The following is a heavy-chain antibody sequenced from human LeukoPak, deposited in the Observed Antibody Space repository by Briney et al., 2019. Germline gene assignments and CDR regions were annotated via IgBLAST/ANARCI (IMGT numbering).Heavy chain of an antibody. V-gene: IGHV4-34*01. CDR2: VRHSGSY. CDR3: ARGIFYGGRNQYIWLDL. Sequence: SETLSLTCAVYGGPFRGFFWSWIRQAPGKGLEWIGEVRHSGSYNYNPSLKSRINISLHTSKSQFSLRLTSVTAADTAVYYCARGIFYGGRNQYIWLDLWGQGTLVTVSS. CDR1: GGPFRGFF. D-gene: IGHD4-23*01. J-gene: IGHJ5*02.